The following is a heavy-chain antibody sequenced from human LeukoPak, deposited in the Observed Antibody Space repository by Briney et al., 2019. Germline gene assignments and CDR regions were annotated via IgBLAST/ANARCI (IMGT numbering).Heavy chain of an antibody. CDR1: GFSINTAHY. CDR2: ISHSGSA. V-gene: IGHV4-38-2*01. Sequence: SETLSLTCAVSGFSINTAHYWGWVRQPPGEGLEWIGSISHSGSAYYNPSLKSRVTISLDASKNQLSLKVTSVTAADTAVYYCARGMSSVAAVGLWGRGTLVTVSS. CDR3: ARGMSSVAAVGL. D-gene: IGHD6-13*01. J-gene: IGHJ1*01.